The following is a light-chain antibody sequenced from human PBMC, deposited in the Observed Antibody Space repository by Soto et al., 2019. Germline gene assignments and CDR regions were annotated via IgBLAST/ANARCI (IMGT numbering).Light chain of an antibody. Sequence: SYELTQPPSVSVSPGQTGSITCSGDKLGDKYACWYQQKPGQSPVLVIYQDSKRPSGIPERFSGSNFGNTATLTISGTQAMDEADYYCQASDSSTYVVFGGGTKLTVL. J-gene: IGLJ2*01. CDR3: QASDSSTYVV. CDR2: QDS. V-gene: IGLV3-1*01. CDR1: KLGDKY.